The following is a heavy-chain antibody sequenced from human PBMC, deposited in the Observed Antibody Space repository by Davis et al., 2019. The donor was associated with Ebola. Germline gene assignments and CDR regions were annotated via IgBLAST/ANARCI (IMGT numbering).Heavy chain of an antibody. CDR2: VFHTGRR. Sequence: PSETLSLTCTVSGYSITSGHYWGWIRQTPGKGLEWIGSVFHTGRRDSNPSLKSRVTISVDTSKNPFSLKMMSLTAADTAVYYCARDPSGGTYFRWFDPWGQGALVIVSS. CDR1: GYSITSGHY. J-gene: IGHJ5*02. D-gene: IGHD2-8*02. V-gene: IGHV4-38-2*02. CDR3: ARDPSGGTYFRWFDP.